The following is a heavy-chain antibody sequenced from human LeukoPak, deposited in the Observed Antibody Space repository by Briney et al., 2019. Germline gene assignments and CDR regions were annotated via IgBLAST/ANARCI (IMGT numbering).Heavy chain of an antibody. CDR3: AREYSSGLFDY. Sequence: PGGSLRLSCAASGFTFDDYAMHWVRQAPGKGLEWVSGISWNSGSIGYVDSVEGRFTISRDNAKNSLYLQMNSLRAEDTAVYYCAREYSSGLFDYWGQGTLVTVSS. CDR1: GFTFDDYA. V-gene: IGHV3-9*01. CDR2: ISWNSGSI. D-gene: IGHD3-22*01. J-gene: IGHJ4*02.